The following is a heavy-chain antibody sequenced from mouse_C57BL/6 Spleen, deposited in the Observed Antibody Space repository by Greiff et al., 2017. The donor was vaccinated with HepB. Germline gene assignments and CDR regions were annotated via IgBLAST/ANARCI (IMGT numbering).Heavy chain of an antibody. D-gene: IGHD2-4*01. Sequence: QVQLKQSGPELVKPGASVKISCKASGYAFSSSWMNWVKQRPGKGLEWIGRIYPGDGDTNYNGKFKGKATLTADKSSSTAYMQLSSLTSEDSAVYFCARHFYDYDGYFDVWGTGTTVTVSS. V-gene: IGHV1-82*01. CDR1: GYAFSSSW. J-gene: IGHJ1*03. CDR3: ARHFYDYDGYFDV. CDR2: IYPGDGDT.